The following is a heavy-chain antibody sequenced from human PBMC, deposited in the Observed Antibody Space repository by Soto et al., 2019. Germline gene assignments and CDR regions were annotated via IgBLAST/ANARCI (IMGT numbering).Heavy chain of an antibody. CDR1: GFTVSSNY. D-gene: IGHD6-19*01. Sequence: GGSLRLSCAASGFTVSSNYMSWVRQAPGKGLEWVSVIYSGGSTYYADSVKGRFTISRDNSKNTLYLQMNSLRAEDTAVYYCARDLSDSSGWPPGAFDIWGQGTMVTVSS. CDR3: ARDLSDSSGWPPGAFDI. CDR2: IYSGGST. J-gene: IGHJ3*02. V-gene: IGHV3-66*01.